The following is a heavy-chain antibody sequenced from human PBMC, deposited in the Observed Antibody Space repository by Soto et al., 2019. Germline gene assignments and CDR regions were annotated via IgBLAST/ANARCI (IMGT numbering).Heavy chain of an antibody. D-gene: IGHD2-15*01. Sequence: QVQLVQSGAEVKKPGASVKVSCKASAYTFTGYYMHWVRQAPGQGLEWMGWINPNSGGTNYAQKFQDWVSMTRDTSICTACMELSRLRSDDTAVYYCARDDRYCSGGSCYPDYWGQGTLVTVSS. CDR2: INPNSGGT. CDR1: AYTFTGYY. CDR3: ARDDRYCSGGSCYPDY. V-gene: IGHV1-2*04. J-gene: IGHJ4*02.